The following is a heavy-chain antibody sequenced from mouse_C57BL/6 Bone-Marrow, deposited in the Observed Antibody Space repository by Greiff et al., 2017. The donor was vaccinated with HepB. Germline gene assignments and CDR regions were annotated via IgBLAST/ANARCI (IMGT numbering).Heavy chain of an antibody. D-gene: IGHD2-4*01. CDR3: ARSVDYDGAY. J-gene: IGHJ3*01. Sequence: EVKLMEPGPGLVKPSPSLSLTCSVSGYSITSGYFWNWIRQFPGNKLEWMGYISYDGSNNYNPSLKNRIAITRDTSKNQFFLKLNTLTTEDTAAYYCARSVDYDGAYWGQGTLVTVSA. CDR2: ISYDGSN. CDR1: GYSITSGYF. V-gene: IGHV3-6*01.